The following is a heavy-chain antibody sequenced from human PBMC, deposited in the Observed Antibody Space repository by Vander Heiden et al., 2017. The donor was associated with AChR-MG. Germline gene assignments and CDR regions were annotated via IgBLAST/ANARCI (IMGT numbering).Heavy chain of an antibody. CDR3: ARVSGSYVTY. Sequence: QVQLAESGGGVVQPGRSRRLSCSASGFTFSSYGMHWVRQAPGKGLEWVAVIWYDGSNKYYADSVKGRFTISRDNSKNTLYLQMNSLRAEDTAVYYCARVSGSYVTYWGQGTLVTVSS. V-gene: IGHV3-33*01. J-gene: IGHJ4*02. CDR2: IWYDGSNK. D-gene: IGHD1-26*01. CDR1: GFTFSSYG.